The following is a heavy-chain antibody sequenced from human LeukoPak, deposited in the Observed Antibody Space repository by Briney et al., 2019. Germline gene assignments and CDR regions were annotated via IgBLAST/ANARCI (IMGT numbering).Heavy chain of an antibody. V-gene: IGHV4-30-4*01. CDR2: IYYSGST. CDR1: GGSFSSCDHY. CDR3: ARAYPLMITFGGVIDHFDY. D-gene: IGHD3-16*02. J-gene: IGHJ4*02. Sequence: TSETLSLTCTVSGGSFSSCDHYWIWIRQPPGKGLEWIVYIYYSGSTYYNPSLKSRVTIAVDTSKNQFSLKLSSVTAADTAVYYCARAYPLMITFGGVIDHFDYWGQGTLVTVSS.